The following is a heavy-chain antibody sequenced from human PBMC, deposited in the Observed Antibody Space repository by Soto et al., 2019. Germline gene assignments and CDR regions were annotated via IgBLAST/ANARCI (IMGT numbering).Heavy chain of an antibody. V-gene: IGHV3-30*18. D-gene: IGHD5-12*01. CDR2: ISYDGSNK. Sequence: GGSLRLSCAASGFTFSSYGMHWVRQAPGKGLEWVAFISYDGSNKYYADSVKGRFTISRDNSKNTLYLQMNSLRAEDTAVYYCAKIGSGYDQNFDYWGQGTLVTVSS. J-gene: IGHJ4*02. CDR3: AKIGSGYDQNFDY. CDR1: GFTFSSYG.